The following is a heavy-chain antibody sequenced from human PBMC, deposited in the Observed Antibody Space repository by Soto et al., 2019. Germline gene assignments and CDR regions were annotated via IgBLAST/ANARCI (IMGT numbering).Heavy chain of an antibody. J-gene: IGHJ6*02. CDR2: INHSGST. CDR1: GGSFSGYY. Sequence: ETLSLTCAVYGGSFSGYYWSWIRQPPGKGLEWIGEINHSGSTNYNPSLKSRVTISVDTSKNQFSLKLSSVTAADTAVYYCVARARMNYDILTGYFGTHYYYGMDVWGQGTTVTVSS. CDR3: VARARMNYDILTGYFGTHYYYGMDV. V-gene: IGHV4-34*01. D-gene: IGHD3-9*01.